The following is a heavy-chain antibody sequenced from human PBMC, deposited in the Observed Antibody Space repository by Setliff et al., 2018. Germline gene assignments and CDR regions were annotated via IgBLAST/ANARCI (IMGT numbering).Heavy chain of an antibody. V-gene: IGHV1-18*01. CDR2: ISAYNGNT. CDR3: SSYLVS. J-gene: IGHJ4*02. Sequence: ASVKVSCKASGYTFTSYGISWVRQAPGQGLEWMGWISAYNGNTNYAQKLQGRFTVSRDNARNLLYLQMNSLRVDDTAVYYCSSYLVSWGQGALVTVSS. D-gene: IGHD2-21*01. CDR1: GYTFTSYG.